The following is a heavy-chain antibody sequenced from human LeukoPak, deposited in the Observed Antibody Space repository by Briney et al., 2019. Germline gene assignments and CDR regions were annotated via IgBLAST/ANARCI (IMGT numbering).Heavy chain of an antibody. CDR3: NNAGGDYYHR. CDR1: GFTFDHHS. D-gene: IGHD2-21*01. J-gene: IGHJ4*02. V-gene: IGHV3-43*01. CDR2: ITWDSSRT. Sequence: GGSLRLSCATSGFTFDHHSMHWVRQPPGKGLEWVSLITWDSSRTHYSGSVEGRFTISRDNSKSSLYLQMDSLRTEDIAFCAKNNAGGDYYHRWGQGTLVTVS.